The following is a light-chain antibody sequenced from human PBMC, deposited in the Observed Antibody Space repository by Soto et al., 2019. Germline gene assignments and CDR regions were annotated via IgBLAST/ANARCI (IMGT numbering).Light chain of an antibody. Sequence: EIVMTQSPGTLSVSPGEGATLSCRASQSVSSSNLAWYQQKPGQAPRLLIYGASSRATGIPDRFSGSGSGTDFTLTISSLQSEDFVVYYCQQYSNWPSWTFGQGTKVDIK. V-gene: IGKV3-20*01. J-gene: IGKJ1*01. CDR2: GAS. CDR1: QSVSSSN. CDR3: QQYSNWPSWT.